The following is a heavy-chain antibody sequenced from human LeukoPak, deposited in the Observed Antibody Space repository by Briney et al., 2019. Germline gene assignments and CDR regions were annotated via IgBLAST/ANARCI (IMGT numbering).Heavy chain of an antibody. D-gene: IGHD2-8*01. Sequence: GGSLRFSCAASGSTFSDHYMDWGRHAPGKGLEWIGRTKTKAERYTAEYAASVRGRFTLSRDDSENSLYLQMNSLKPEDTAVYFCANRGANWPFFNWGQGTLVTVSS. V-gene: IGHV3-72*01. CDR3: ANRGANWPFFN. CDR1: GSTFSDHY. CDR2: TKTKAERYTA. J-gene: IGHJ4*02.